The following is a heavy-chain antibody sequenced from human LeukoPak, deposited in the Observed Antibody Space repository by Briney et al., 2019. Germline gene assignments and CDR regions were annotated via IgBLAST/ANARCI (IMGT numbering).Heavy chain of an antibody. D-gene: IGHD6-19*01. CDR2: IRGSGGST. CDR1: GFTFSSYA. V-gene: IGHV3-23*01. CDR3: AKGKIAVAGLGGDY. J-gene: IGHJ4*02. Sequence: GGSLRLSCAASGFTFSSYAMSRVRQATGKGLEWVSAIRGSGGSTYYADCVTGRFTIPRENSKNTVYLQMNSLRAEDTAVYYCAKGKIAVAGLGGDYWGQGTLFTVSS.